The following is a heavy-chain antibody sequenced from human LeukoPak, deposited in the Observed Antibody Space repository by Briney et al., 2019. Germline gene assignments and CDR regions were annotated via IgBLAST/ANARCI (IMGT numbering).Heavy chain of an antibody. V-gene: IGHV3-74*01. J-gene: IGHJ5*02. CDR3: ARGGSYSSSWFDP. CDR1: GFSFSSYW. CDR2: INTDGSST. D-gene: IGHD3-10*01. Sequence: GGSLRLSCAASGFSFSSYWIHWVRQVPGKGLVWVSRINTDGSSTDYADSVKGRFTISRDNAKNTLYLQVNSLRAEDTAVYYCARGGSYSSSWFDPWGQGTLVTVSS.